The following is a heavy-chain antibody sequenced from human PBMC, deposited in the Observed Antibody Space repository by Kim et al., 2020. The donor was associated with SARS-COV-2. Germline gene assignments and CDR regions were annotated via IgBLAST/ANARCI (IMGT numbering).Heavy chain of an antibody. CDR3: TRGISSTDYYFDY. D-gene: IGHD3-10*01. J-gene: IGHJ4*02. CDR2: VGEDGSER. V-gene: IGHV3-7*01. CDR1: GFTFRNYS. Sequence: GGSLRLSCATSGFTFRNYSMSWVRQAPGTGLEWVATVGEDGSERYYVDSVRGRFTVSRDNANNSLYLQMISLRAEDTAVYYCTRGISSTDYYFDYWGQGT.